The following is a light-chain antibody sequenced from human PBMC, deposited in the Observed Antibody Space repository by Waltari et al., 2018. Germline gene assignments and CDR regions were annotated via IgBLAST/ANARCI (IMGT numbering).Light chain of an antibody. CDR3: QSHERLPAT. CDR2: AAS. Sequence: VLMLYPGPVSVSPGHTPNRSCRASQSVSRYLAWYQHRPGQAPRLLIYAASTRATGVPDRFSGSGFGTDFSLTISRLEPEDFAVYYCQSHERLPATFGQGTKVEIK. J-gene: IGKJ1*01. CDR1: QSVSRY. V-gene: IGKV3-20*01.